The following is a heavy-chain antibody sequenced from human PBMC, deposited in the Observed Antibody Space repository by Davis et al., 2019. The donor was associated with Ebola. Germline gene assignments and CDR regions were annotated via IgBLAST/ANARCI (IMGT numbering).Heavy chain of an antibody. CDR1: GFTFSDYY. J-gene: IGHJ4*02. CDR3: ARDYYDSSGYYFDY. Sequence: GESLKISCAASGFTFSDYYMSWIRQAPGKGMEWVSYISSSSSTIYYADSVKGRFTISRDNAKNSLYLQMNSLRDEDTAVYYCARDYYDSSGYYFDYWGQGTLVTVSS. D-gene: IGHD3-22*01. V-gene: IGHV3-11*04. CDR2: ISSSSSTI.